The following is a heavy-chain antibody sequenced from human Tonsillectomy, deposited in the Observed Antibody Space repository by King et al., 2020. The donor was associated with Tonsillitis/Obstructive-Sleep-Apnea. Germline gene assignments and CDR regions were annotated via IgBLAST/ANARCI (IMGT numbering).Heavy chain of an antibody. J-gene: IGHJ3*02. Sequence: HVQLVESGGGLVKPGGSLRLSCVASGFTFSDFYMSWIRQAPGKGLEWVSYITSSSSFTNYADSVKGRFTISRDNAKNSLFLQINSLRAGDTAVYYCARDSNWNGDDVFDIWGQGTMVTVSS. V-gene: IGHV3-11*05. CDR1: GFTFSDFY. CDR3: ARDSNWNGDDVFDI. D-gene: IGHD1-1*01. CDR2: ITSSSSFT.